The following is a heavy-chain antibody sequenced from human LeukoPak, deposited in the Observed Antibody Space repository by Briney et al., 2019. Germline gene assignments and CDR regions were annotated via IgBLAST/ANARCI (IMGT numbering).Heavy chain of an antibody. Sequence: SETLSLTCAVYGGSFSGYYWSWIRQPPGKGLEWIGEINHSGSTNYNPSLKSRVNISVDTSKNQFSLKLSSVTAADTAVYYCARGWYNWNYSFDYWGQGTLVTVSS. CDR2: INHSGST. J-gene: IGHJ4*02. D-gene: IGHD1-7*01. CDR1: GGSFSGYY. V-gene: IGHV4-34*01. CDR3: ARGWYNWNYSFDY.